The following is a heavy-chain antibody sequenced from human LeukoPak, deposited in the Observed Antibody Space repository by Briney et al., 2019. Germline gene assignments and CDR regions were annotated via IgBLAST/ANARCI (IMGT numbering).Heavy chain of an antibody. D-gene: IGHD6-13*01. CDR1: GGSIRSYY. J-gene: IGHJ4*02. Sequence: PSETLSLTCTVSGGSIRSYYWSWIRQPPGKGLGWIGYIYYSGSTSYNPSLKSRVTTSVDTSKNQFSLKLTSVTAADTAVYYCARGYSSSWYPPFDYWGQGTLVTVSS. V-gene: IGHV4-59*01. CDR3: ARGYSSSWYPPFDY. CDR2: IYYSGST.